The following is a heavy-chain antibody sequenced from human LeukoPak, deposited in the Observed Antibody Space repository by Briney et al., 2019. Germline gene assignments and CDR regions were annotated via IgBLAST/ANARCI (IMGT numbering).Heavy chain of an antibody. Sequence: GGSLRLSCAASGFTFRSYAMNWVRQAPGQGLEWVAVISYDGSNKYYADSVKGRFTISRDNSKNTLYLQMNSLRAEDTAVYYCASGSILGIFDAFDIWGQGTMVTVSS. V-gene: IGHV3-30*04. CDR1: GFTFRSYA. J-gene: IGHJ3*02. CDR3: ASGSILGIFDAFDI. D-gene: IGHD7-27*01. CDR2: ISYDGSNK.